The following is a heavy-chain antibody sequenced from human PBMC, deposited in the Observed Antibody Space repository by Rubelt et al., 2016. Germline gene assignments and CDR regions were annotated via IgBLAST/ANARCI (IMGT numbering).Heavy chain of an antibody. CDR2: IYYSGST. CDR3: ARGLDSTKTGAD. J-gene: IGHJ4*02. Sequence: QLQLQESGPGLVKPSETLSLTCTVSGGSISSSSYYWGWIRQPPGKGLEWIGSIYYSGSTYYNPSLKSRVTISADTSKNQFSLNLNSVTAADTAVYYCARGLDSTKTGADWGQGTLVTVSS. V-gene: IGHV4-39*07. D-gene: IGHD3-10*01. CDR1: GGSISSSSYY.